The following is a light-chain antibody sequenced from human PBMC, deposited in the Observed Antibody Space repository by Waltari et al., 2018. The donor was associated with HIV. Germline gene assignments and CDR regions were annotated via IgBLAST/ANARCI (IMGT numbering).Light chain of an antibody. CDR3: SSYTSTKVL. V-gene: IGLV2-14*01. Sequence: QSALTQPASVSGSPGQSITISCIGTSSDVGGYNYVSCYQHHPGKAPKLMIYEVSKRPSGVSNRFSGSKSGNTASLTISGLQAEDEADYYCSSYTSTKVLFGGGTKLTVL. J-gene: IGLJ2*01. CDR2: EVS. CDR1: SSDVGGYNY.